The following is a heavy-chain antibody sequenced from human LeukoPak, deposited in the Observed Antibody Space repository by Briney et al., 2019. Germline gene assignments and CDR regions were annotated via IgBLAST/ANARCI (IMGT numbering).Heavy chain of an antibody. Sequence: GASVKVSCKASGYTLTSYYMHWVRQAPGQGLEWMGIINPGGGGTSYAQKFQGRVTMTRDTSTSTLYMELSSLTSEDTAVYYCARDRLAASWYAFDYWGQGTLVTVSS. CDR1: GYTLTSYY. V-gene: IGHV1-46*01. CDR2: INPGGGGT. J-gene: IGHJ4*02. CDR3: ARDRLAASWYAFDY. D-gene: IGHD6-13*01.